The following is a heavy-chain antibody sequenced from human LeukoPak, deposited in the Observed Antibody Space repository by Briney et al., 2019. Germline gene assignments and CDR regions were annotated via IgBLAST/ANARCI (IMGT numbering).Heavy chain of an antibody. J-gene: IGHJ6*03. V-gene: IGHV3-48*03. CDR2: ISSSGSTI. CDR1: GFTFSSYE. D-gene: IGHD3-10*01. Sequence: HSGGSLRLSCAASGFTFSSYEMNWVRQAPGKGLEWVSYISSSGSTIYYADSVKGRFTISRDNAKNSLYLQMNSLRAEDTAVYYCARELGSGYYYYMDVWGKGTTVTISS. CDR3: ARELGSGYYYYMDV.